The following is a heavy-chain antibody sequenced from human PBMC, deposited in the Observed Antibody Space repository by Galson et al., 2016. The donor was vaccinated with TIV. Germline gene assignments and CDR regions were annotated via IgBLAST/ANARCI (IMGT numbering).Heavy chain of an antibody. V-gene: IGHV3-23*01. J-gene: IGHJ4*02. D-gene: IGHD4-23*01. CDR1: GFFFSSYA. CDR3: ARAPDHGGNFGGTGETHSYYFHY. Sequence: SLRLSCAGSGFFFSSYAMSWVRQAPGKGLEWVSGISTSGTITDYADSVKGRFTISRDNSKNTRFVQMNSLRAEDTAVYYCARAPDHGGNFGGTGETHSYYFHYWGQGTLVTVSS. CDR2: ISTSGTIT.